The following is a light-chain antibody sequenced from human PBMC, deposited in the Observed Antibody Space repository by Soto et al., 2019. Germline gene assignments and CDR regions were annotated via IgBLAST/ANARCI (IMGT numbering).Light chain of an antibody. Sequence: EVVLTQSPGTLSLSPGDRATLSCRASQSVRSNYLAWYQQKPGQAPRLLIYGASGRATGIPDRFSGSGSGTDFSLTINSLEPEDFAVYYCQQYGNSPETFGPGTKVDIK. CDR1: QSVRSNY. J-gene: IGKJ3*01. CDR3: QQYGNSPET. V-gene: IGKV3-20*01. CDR2: GAS.